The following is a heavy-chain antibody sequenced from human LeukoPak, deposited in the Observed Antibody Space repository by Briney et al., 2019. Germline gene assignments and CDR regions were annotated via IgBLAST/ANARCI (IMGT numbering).Heavy chain of an antibody. Sequence: GGSLRLSCAASGLTVSSNYMSWVRQAPGKGLEWVSVMYSGGSSYYADSVKGRFTISRDNSKNTLYLQMNSLRAEDTAVYYCARGSGWYKAVDYWGQGTLVTVSS. D-gene: IGHD6-19*01. CDR2: MYSGGSS. J-gene: IGHJ4*02. CDR3: ARGSGWYKAVDY. CDR1: GLTVSSNY. V-gene: IGHV3-53*01.